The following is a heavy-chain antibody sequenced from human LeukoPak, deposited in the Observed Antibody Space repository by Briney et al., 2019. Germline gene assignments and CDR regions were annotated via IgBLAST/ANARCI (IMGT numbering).Heavy chain of an antibody. J-gene: IGHJ5*02. D-gene: IGHD2-15*01. CDR1: GGSISSSSYY. CDR3: ARETGAYCSGGSCYPGWFDP. V-gene: IGHV4-39*07. CDR2: IYYSGST. Sequence: PSETLSLTCTVSGGSISSSSYYWGWIRQPPGKGLEWIGSIYYSGSTYYNPSFKSRVTISVDTSKNQFSLKLSSVTAADTAVYYCARETGAYCSGGSCYPGWFDPWGQGTLVTVSS.